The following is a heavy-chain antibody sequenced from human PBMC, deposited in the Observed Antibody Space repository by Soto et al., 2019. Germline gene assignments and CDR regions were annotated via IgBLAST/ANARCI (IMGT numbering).Heavy chain of an antibody. CDR3: ATLPLAVAGTFTRTEADY. V-gene: IGHV1-69*01. CDR1: GGTFSSYA. Sequence: QVQLVQSGAEVKKPGSSVNVSCKASGGTFSSYAISWVRQAPGQGLEWMGGIIPIFGTANYAQKFQGRVTITADESTSTAYMELSSLRAEDTAVYYCATLPLAVAGTFTRTEADYWGQGTLVTVSS. J-gene: IGHJ4*02. D-gene: IGHD6-19*01. CDR2: IIPIFGTA.